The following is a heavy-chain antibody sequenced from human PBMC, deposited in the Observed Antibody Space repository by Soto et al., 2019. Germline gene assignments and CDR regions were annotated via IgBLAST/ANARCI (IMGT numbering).Heavy chain of an antibody. CDR2: IYYSGST. Sequence: PSETLSLTCTVSGGSISSYYWSWIRQPPGKGLEWIGYIYYSGSTNYNPSLKSRVTISVDTSKNQFSLKLSSVTAADTAVYYCARQINYDILTGFDYWGQGTLVTVS. V-gene: IGHV4-59*08. D-gene: IGHD3-9*01. CDR3: ARQINYDILTGFDY. J-gene: IGHJ4*02. CDR1: GGSISSYY.